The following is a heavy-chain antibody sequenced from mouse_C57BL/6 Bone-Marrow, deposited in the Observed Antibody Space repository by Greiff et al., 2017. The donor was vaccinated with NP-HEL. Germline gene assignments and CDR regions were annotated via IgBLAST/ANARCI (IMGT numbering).Heavy chain of an antibody. D-gene: IGHD1-1*01. Sequence: EVQLQESGGGLVKPGGSLKLSCAASGFTFSSYTMSWVRQTPEKRLEWVATISGGGGNTYYPDSVKGRFTISRDNAKNTLYLQMSSLRSEDTALYYCARHRDYGSSPPFAYWGQGTLVTVSA. CDR1: GFTFSSYT. CDR2: ISGGGGNT. V-gene: IGHV5-9*01. J-gene: IGHJ3*01. CDR3: ARHRDYGSSPPFAY.